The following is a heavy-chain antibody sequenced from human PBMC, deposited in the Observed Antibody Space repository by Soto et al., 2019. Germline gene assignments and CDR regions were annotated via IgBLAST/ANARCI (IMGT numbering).Heavy chain of an antibody. CDR2: ISSSSSYI. J-gene: IGHJ4*02. CDR1: GFTFSSYS. Sequence: PGGSLRLACAASGFTFSSYSMKWVRQAPGKGLEWVSTISSSSSYIYYADSVKGRFTISRDNAKNSLYLQMNSLRADDTAVYYCATDQLSLLNYDYWGQGT. CDR3: ATDQLSLLNYDY. D-gene: IGHD1-1*01. V-gene: IGHV3-21*01.